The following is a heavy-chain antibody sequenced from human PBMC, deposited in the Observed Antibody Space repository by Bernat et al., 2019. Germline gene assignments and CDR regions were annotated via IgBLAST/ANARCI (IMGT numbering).Heavy chain of an antibody. D-gene: IGHD3-3*01. CDR3: AKDSHYDFWNGYYPRNFDY. V-gene: IGHV3-23*04. CDR2: LTFVDGRT. Sequence: EVQLVESGGALVQPGGSLRLSCAASGFTFSNSAMSWVRQAPGKGLEWVSTLTFVDGRTHYAGSVRGRFTISGDNSKNTLYLQMDSVRAEDTAIYYCAKDSHYDFWNGYYPRNFDYWGQGTLVTVSS. J-gene: IGHJ4*02. CDR1: GFTFSNSA.